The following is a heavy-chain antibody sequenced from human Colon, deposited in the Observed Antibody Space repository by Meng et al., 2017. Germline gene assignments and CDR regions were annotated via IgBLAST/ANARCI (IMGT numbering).Heavy chain of an antibody. CDR2: ISGTGGTT. Sequence: ESLKISCAASGFSFNSYVMSWVRQAPGKGLEWVAAISGTGGTTFYADSVKGRFTISRDNSKNTLYLQLNNLRAEDTAVYYCAKDRVSLFYYYYGLDVWGQGTTVTVSS. V-gene: IGHV3-23*01. CDR1: GFSFNSYV. J-gene: IGHJ6*02. CDR3: AKDRVSLFYYYYGLDV.